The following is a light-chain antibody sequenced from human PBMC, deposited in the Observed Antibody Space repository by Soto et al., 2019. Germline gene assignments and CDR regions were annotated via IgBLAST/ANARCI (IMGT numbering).Light chain of an antibody. CDR1: TGAVTRGNY. J-gene: IGLJ3*02. CDR2: TTN. Sequence: QAVVTQEPSLTVSPGGTVTLTCASNTGAVTRGNYASWFQQKPGQAPRTLIYTTNNKHSWTPARFSGSLLGDKAALTVSGVQPEDEADYYCLLYYGGAHLVFGGGTKLTVL. V-gene: IGLV7-43*01. CDR3: LLYYGGAHLV.